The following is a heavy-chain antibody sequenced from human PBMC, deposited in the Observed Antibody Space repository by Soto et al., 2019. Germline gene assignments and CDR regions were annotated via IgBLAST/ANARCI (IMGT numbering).Heavy chain of an antibody. CDR3: TRARAQGHMSHFDY. Sequence: EVQLVESGGALVQPGGSLRRSCVDSGFTFSDNYMDWVRKAPGKGLEWVGRARDRVNGYTTKDATSVKGRFVISRDDSKHLVFLQMNSLKTEDTAVYYCTRARAQGHMSHFDYWGQGTLVTVSS. CDR2: ARDRVNGYTT. CDR1: GFTFSDNY. V-gene: IGHV3-72*01. J-gene: IGHJ4*02.